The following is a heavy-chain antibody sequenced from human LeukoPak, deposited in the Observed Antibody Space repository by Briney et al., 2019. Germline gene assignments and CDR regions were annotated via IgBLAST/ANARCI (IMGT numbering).Heavy chain of an antibody. CDR1: GGSFSSSNYY. D-gene: IGHD3-10*01. Sequence: KPSETLSLTCAVYGGSFSSSNYYWGWIRQPPGKGLEWIGSSGTTYYNPTLKSRVTISIDTSKNQVALRLNSVTAADTAVYYCARQMEDKSLVWIGELKKYYYYYMDVWGKGTTVTVSS. J-gene: IGHJ6*03. V-gene: IGHV4-39*06. CDR2: SGTT. CDR3: ARQMEDKSLVWIGELKKYYYYYMDV.